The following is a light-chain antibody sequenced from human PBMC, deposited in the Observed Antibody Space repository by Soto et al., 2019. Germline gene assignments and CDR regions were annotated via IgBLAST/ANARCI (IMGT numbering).Light chain of an antibody. CDR2: DVS. CDR1: SSDVGGYDY. J-gene: IGLJ1*01. CDR3: CSYAGTYTYV. Sequence: SVLPQPRSVSGSPGQSVTISCTGTSSDVGGYDYVSWYQQEPGKAPKLMIYDVSKRPSGVPDRFSGSKSGNTASLTISGLQAEDEADYYCCSYAGTYTYVFGTGTKVTVL. V-gene: IGLV2-11*01.